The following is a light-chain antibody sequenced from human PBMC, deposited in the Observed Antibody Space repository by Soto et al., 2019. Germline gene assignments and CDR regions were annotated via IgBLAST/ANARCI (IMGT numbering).Light chain of an antibody. CDR2: EVT. CDR3: SSYVGSNNFV. J-gene: IGLJ1*01. V-gene: IGLV2-8*01. CDR1: SSDIANYKY. Sequence: QSVLTQPPSASVSPGQSVTISCTGTSSDIANYKYVSWYQQHPGKAPKLIIYEVTERPSGIPDRFSGSKSGNTASLTVSGLQAEDEALYYCSSYVGSNNFVFGTGTKVTVL.